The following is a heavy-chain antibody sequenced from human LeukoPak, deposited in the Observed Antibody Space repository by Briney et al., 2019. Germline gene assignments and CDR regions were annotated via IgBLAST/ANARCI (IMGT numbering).Heavy chain of an antibody. CDR3: ACVVRGAFDI. CDR2: INPSGGST. CDR1: GFTFTSYY. D-gene: IGHD2-21*01. Sequence: ASVKVSCKASGFTFTSYYMHWVRQAPGQGLERMGIINPSGGSTSYPQKFQGRVTMTRDTSTSTVYMELSSLRSEDTAVYYCACVVRGAFDIWGQGTLVTVSS. J-gene: IGHJ3*02. V-gene: IGHV1-46*03.